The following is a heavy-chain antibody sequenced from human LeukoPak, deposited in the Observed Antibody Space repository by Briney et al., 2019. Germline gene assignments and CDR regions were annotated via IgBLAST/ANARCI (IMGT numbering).Heavy chain of an antibody. J-gene: IGHJ5*02. CDR2: INHSGST. V-gene: IGHV4-34*01. D-gene: IGHD5-12*01. Sequence: SETLSLTCAVYGGSFSGYYWSWIRQPPGKGLEWIGEINHSGSTNYNPSLKSRVTISVDTSKNQISLKLSSVTAADTAVYYCARGGYNSRRDNWFDPWGQGTLVTVSS. CDR1: GGSFSGYY. CDR3: ARGGYNSRRDNWFDP.